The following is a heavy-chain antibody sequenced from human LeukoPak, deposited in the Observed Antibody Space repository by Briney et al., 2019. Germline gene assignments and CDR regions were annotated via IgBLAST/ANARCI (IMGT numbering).Heavy chain of an antibody. V-gene: IGHV1-18*01. CDR2: ISAYNGNT. CDR3: ARGLDYDILTGYPEGNY. D-gene: IGHD3-9*01. CDR1: GYTFTSYG. J-gene: IGHJ4*02. Sequence: ASMKVSCKASGYTFTSYGISWVRQAPGQGLEWMGWISAYNGNTNYAQKLQGRVTMTTDTSTSTAYMELRSLRSDDTAVYYCARGLDYDILTGYPEGNYWGQGTLVTVSS.